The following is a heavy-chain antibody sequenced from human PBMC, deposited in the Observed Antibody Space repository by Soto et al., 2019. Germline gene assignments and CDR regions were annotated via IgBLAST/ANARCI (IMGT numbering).Heavy chain of an antibody. D-gene: IGHD3-16*01. V-gene: IGHV1-69*13. J-gene: IGHJ5*02. CDR3: ARGGAPYNWFGP. CDR2: IIPIFGTA. Sequence: SVKVSCKASGGTFSSYAISWVRQAPGQGLEWMGGIIPIFGTANYAQKFQGRVTITADESTSTAYMELSSLRSADTAVYYCARGGAPYNWFGPWGQGTLVTVSS. CDR1: GGTFSSYA.